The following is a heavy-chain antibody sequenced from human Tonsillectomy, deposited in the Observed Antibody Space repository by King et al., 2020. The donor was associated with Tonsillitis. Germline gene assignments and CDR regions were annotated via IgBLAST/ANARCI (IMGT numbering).Heavy chain of an antibody. J-gene: IGHJ4*02. CDR3: ARDLYSENSGSFY. Sequence: QVQLVESGAEVKKPGASVKVSCTASGYSFISYGITWVRQAPGQGLAWMGWVSAYNGLTNYAQNLQGRVTMTTDTSTNTAYMGLRSLLSDDTAVYYCARDLYSENSGSFYWGQGTLVTVSS. D-gene: IGHD3-22*01. V-gene: IGHV1-18*04. CDR2: VSAYNGLT. CDR1: GYSFISYG.